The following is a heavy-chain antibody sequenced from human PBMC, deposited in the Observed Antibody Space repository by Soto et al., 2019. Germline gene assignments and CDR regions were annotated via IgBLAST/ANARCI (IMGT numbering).Heavy chain of an antibody. CDR3: ARDSLYYGDKRGPRHFDY. Sequence: PGGSLRLSCAASGFTFSSYAMHWVRQAPGKGLEWVAVISYDGSNKCYADSVKGRFTISRDNSKNTLYLQMNSLRAEDTAVYYCARDSLYYGDKRGPRHFDYWGQGTLVTVPQ. J-gene: IGHJ4*02. CDR2: ISYDGSNK. D-gene: IGHD4-17*01. V-gene: IGHV3-30-3*01. CDR1: GFTFSSYA.